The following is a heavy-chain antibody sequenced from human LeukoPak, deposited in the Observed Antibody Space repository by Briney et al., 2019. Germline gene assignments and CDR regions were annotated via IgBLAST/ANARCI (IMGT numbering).Heavy chain of an antibody. J-gene: IGHJ5*02. V-gene: IGHV4-59*08. D-gene: IGHD3-22*01. Sequence: PSETLSLTCTVSGGSISSYYWSWIRQPPGEGLEWIGYIYYSGSTNYNPSLKSRVTISVDTSKNQFSLKLSSVTAADTAVYYCASSSYYYDSSGYPHWFDPWGQGTLVTVSS. CDR3: ASSSYYYDSSGYPHWFDP. CDR1: GGSISSYY. CDR2: IYYSGST.